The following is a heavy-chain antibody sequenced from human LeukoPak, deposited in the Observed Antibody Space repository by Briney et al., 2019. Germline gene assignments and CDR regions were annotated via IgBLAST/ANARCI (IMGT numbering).Heavy chain of an antibody. D-gene: IGHD3-10*01. J-gene: IGHJ1*01. V-gene: IGHV4-59*01. Sequence: SETLSLTCTVSGGSISSYYWSWIRQPPGKGLEWIGYIYYSGSTNYNPSLKSRVTISVDTSKNQFSLKLSSVTAADTAVYYCARAGSYAEYFQHWGQGTLDTVSS. CDR2: IYYSGST. CDR3: ARAGSYAEYFQH. CDR1: GGSISSYY.